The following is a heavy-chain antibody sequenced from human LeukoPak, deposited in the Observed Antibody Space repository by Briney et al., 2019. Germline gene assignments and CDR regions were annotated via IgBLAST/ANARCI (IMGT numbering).Heavy chain of an antibody. Sequence: GSLRLSCAASGFTFSSYSMNWVRQAPGKGLEWVSSISSSSSYIYYADSVRGRFTISRDNAKNSLYLQMNSLRAEDTAVYYCARDISYYYGMDVWGQGTTVTVSS. CDR1: GFTFSSYS. CDR3: ARDISYYYGMDV. V-gene: IGHV3-21*01. J-gene: IGHJ6*02. CDR2: ISSSSSYI.